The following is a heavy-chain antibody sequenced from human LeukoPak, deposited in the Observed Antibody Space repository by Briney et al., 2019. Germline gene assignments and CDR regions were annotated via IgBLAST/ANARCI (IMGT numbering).Heavy chain of an antibody. Sequence: SETLSLTCTVSGGSISSSSYYWGWIRQPPGKGLEWIGSIYYSGSTYYNPSLKSRVTISVDTSKNEFSLKLSSVTAADTAVHYCARQNYDFWSGYFSNWFDPWGQGTLVTVSS. CDR1: GGSISSSSYY. J-gene: IGHJ5*02. CDR2: IYYSGST. V-gene: IGHV4-39*01. D-gene: IGHD3-3*01. CDR3: ARQNYDFWSGYFSNWFDP.